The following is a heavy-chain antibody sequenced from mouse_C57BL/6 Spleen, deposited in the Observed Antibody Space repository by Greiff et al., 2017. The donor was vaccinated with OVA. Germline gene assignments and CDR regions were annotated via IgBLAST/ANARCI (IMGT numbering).Heavy chain of an antibody. Sequence: EVQLQESGPGLVKPSQSLSLTCSVTGYSITSGYYWNWIRQFPGNKLEWMGYISYDGSNNYNPSLKNRISITRDTSKNQFFLKLNSVTTEDTATYYCARDQVTTNAMDYWGQGTSVTVSS. CDR1: GYSITSGYY. V-gene: IGHV3-6*01. J-gene: IGHJ4*01. CDR2: ISYDGSN. D-gene: IGHD2-3*01. CDR3: ARDQVTTNAMDY.